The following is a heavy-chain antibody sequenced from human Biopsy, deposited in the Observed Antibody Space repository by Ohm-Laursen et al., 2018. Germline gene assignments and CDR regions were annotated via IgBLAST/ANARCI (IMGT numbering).Heavy chain of an antibody. Sequence: ESLKISCKGSGYSFTNYWIGWVRQMPGKGLEWMGIIYPGNSDTRYSPSFQGQVTISADKSISAAYLQWSSLKASDTAMYYCVRQISGYFPFDFWGQGTLVTVSS. CDR1: GYSFTNYW. V-gene: IGHV5-51*01. CDR3: VRQISGYFPFDF. D-gene: IGHD5-12*01. CDR2: IYPGNSDT. J-gene: IGHJ4*02.